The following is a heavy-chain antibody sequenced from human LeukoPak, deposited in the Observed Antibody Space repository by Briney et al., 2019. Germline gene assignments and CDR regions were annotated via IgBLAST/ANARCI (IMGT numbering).Heavy chain of an antibody. J-gene: IGHJ4*02. CDR3: TRESGAFSPFGF. D-gene: IGHD1-26*01. CDR2: VHLSGAT. CDR1: GGSITTTNW. Sequence: SETLSLTCAVSGGSITTTNWWSWVRQPPGKGLEWIGEVHLSGATNYNPSLGSRVSMSIDKSKNHLSLEVTSVTAADTAMYFCTRESGAFSPFGFWGLGTLVTVSS. V-gene: IGHV4-4*02.